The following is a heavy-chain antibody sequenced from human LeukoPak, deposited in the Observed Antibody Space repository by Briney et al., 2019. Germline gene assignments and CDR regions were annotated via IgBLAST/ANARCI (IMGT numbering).Heavy chain of an antibody. Sequence: SETLSLTCTVSGGSISPYYWSWIRQPPGKGLEWLGYIYYSGNTEYKPSLKSRVAMSADTSKNQFSLRLSSVTAADTAVYYCARSTGSTMFIDYRGQGTLVTVSS. V-gene: IGHV4-59*01. D-gene: IGHD3-10*02. J-gene: IGHJ4*02. CDR2: IYYSGNT. CDR1: GGSISPYY. CDR3: ARSTGSTMFIDY.